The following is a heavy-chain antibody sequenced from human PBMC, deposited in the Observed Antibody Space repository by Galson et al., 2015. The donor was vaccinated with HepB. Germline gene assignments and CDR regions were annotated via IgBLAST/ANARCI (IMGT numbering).Heavy chain of an antibody. CDR2: IIPILGIA. J-gene: IGHJ6*02. CDR3: ARGKKGYGSGSYAPDYYGMDV. CDR1: GGTFSSYT. Sequence: SVKVSCKASGGTFSSYTISWVRQAPGQELEWMGRIIPILGIANYAQKFQGRVTITADKSTSTAYMELSSQRSEDTAVYYCARGKKGYGSGSYAPDYYGMDVWGQGTTVTVSS. V-gene: IGHV1-69*02. D-gene: IGHD3-10*01.